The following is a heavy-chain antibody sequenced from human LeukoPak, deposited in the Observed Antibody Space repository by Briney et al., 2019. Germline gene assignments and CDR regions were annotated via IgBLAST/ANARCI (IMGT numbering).Heavy chain of an antibody. CDR1: GFPFSSYS. CDR3: ARQFDY. V-gene: IGHV4-39*01. Sequence: GSLRLSCAASGFPFSSYSMTWVRQAPGKGLEWIGTIYYSGSTYYNPSLKSRVTISVDTSKNQFSLKLNSVTAADTAVYYCARQFDYWGQGTLVTVSS. CDR2: IYYSGST. J-gene: IGHJ4*02.